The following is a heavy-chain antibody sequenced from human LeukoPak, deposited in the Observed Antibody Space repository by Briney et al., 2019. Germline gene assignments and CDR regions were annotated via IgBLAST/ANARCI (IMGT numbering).Heavy chain of an antibody. V-gene: IGHV1-46*01. Sequence: ASVKVSCKASGYSFTTYYIHWVRQAPGQGLEWMGKINPSGGSTNYAQKFQGRVIMTRDTSTSTVYMELSSLRSEDTAFYYCARFSTYPGYWGQGTLVTVSS. J-gene: IGHJ4*02. CDR1: GYSFTTYY. CDR3: ARFSTYPGY. CDR2: INPSGGST. D-gene: IGHD3-3*02.